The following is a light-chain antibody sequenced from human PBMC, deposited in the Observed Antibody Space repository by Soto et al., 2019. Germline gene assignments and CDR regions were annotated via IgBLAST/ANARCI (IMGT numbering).Light chain of an antibody. Sequence: DIQMTQSPSTLSASVGDRDIITCRASQSISAWLAWYQQKPGKAPKLLIYKASSLESGVPSRFSGSGSGTEFTLTISGLQPDDFATYYCQQYKSNPLTFGGGTKVEIK. J-gene: IGKJ4*01. CDR2: KAS. CDR1: QSISAW. CDR3: QQYKSNPLT. V-gene: IGKV1-5*03.